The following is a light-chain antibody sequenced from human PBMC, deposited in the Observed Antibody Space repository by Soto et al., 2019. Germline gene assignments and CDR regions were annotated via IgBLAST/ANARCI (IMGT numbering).Light chain of an antibody. CDR1: SSNIGGNT. V-gene: IGLV1-44*01. CDR3: AAWDDTVSGPV. Sequence: QPVLTQPPSASGAPGLRVTISCSGSSSNIGGNTVSWYQQVPGAAPKLLIHSDNQRPSGIPGRFSGSRSGATASLAITGLQSEDEGYYYCAAWDDTVSGPVLGGGTKLTVL. J-gene: IGLJ2*01. CDR2: SDN.